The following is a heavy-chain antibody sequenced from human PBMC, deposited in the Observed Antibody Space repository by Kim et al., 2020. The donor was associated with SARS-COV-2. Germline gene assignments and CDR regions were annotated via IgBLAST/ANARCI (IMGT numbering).Heavy chain of an antibody. CDR1: GGSISSYY. Sequence: SETLSLTCTVSGGSISSYYWSWIRQPPGKGLEWIGYIYYSGSTNYNPSLKSRVTISVDTSKNQFSLKLSSVTAADTAVYYCARERSSGFDAFDIWGQGTMVTVSS. D-gene: IGHD6-19*01. J-gene: IGHJ3*02. CDR2: IYYSGST. V-gene: IGHV4-59*01. CDR3: ARERSSGFDAFDI.